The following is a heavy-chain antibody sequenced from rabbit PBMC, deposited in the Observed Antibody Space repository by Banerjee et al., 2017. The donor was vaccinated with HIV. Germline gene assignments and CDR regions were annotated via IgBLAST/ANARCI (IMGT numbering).Heavy chain of an antibody. CDR3: ARAIVPWLGLTRLDL. Sequence: QEHLVESGGGLVQPGGSLKLSCKASGFDFSSYGVSWVRQAPGKGLEWIGIIYAARGTTDYASWVNGRFTISSDNAQTTVDLKMTSLTAADTATYFCARAIVPWLGLTRLDLWGQGTLVTVS. CDR1: GFDFSSYG. V-gene: IGHV1S47*01. D-gene: IGHD4-1*01. CDR2: IYAARGTT. J-gene: IGHJ3*01.